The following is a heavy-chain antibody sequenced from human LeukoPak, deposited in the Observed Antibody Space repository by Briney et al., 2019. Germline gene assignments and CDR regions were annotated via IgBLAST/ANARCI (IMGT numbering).Heavy chain of an antibody. CDR1: GFTLSSYS. D-gene: IGHD3-22*01. J-gene: IGHJ4*02. CDR3: ARAGLATYYYDSTGYGDN. CDR2: ISSSSSYI. V-gene: IGHV3-21*01. Sequence: GGSLRLSCAASGFTLSSYSMNWVRQAPGKGLEWVSSISSSSSYIYYADSVKGRFTISRDNAKNSLYLQMNSLRAEDTAVYYCARAGLATYYYDSTGYGDNWGQGTLVTVSS.